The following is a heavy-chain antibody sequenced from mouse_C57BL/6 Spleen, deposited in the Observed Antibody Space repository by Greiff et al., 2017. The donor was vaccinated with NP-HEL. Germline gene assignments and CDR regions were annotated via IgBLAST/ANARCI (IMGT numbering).Heavy chain of an antibody. D-gene: IGHD2-5*01. CDR1: GYTFTSYW. Sequence: QVQLQQPGAELVMPGASVKLSCKASGYTFTSYWMHWVKQRPGQGLEWIGEIDPSDSYTNYNQKFKGKSTLTVDQSSSTAYMQLSSQTSEDSAVYYCARSGYSNFAYWGQGTLVTVSA. CDR2: IDPSDSYT. J-gene: IGHJ3*01. CDR3: ARSGYSNFAY. V-gene: IGHV1-69*01.